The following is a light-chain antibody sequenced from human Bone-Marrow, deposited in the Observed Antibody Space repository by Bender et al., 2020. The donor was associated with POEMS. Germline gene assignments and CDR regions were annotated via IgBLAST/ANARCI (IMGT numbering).Light chain of an antibody. CDR1: SSDVGGYNY. CDR2: DVT. J-gene: IGLJ1*01. CDR3: CSSAGAYNFV. Sequence: TQPRSVSGSPGQSVIISCTGTSSDVGGYNYVSWYQQHPGKAPKLMIYDVTKRPSGVPDRFSGSKSGNTASLTISGLQADDEAHYYCCSSAGAYNFVFGTGTKVTVL. V-gene: IGLV2-11*01.